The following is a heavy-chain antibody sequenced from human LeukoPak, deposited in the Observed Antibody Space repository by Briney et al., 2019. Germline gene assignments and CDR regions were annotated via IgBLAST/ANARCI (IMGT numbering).Heavy chain of an antibody. D-gene: IGHD2-21*02. V-gene: IGHV3-30-3*01. CDR1: GFTFSSYW. CDR3: ARAPVVTAIFAFDI. Sequence: GGSLRLSCAASGFTFSSYWMNWARQAPGKGLEWVAVISYDGSNKYYADSVKGRFTISRDNSKNTLYLQMNSLRAEDTAVYYCARAPVVTAIFAFDIWGQGTMVTVSS. J-gene: IGHJ3*02. CDR2: ISYDGSNK.